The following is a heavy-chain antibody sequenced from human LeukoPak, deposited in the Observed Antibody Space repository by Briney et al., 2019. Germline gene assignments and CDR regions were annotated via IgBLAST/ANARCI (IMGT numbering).Heavy chain of an antibody. Sequence: ASVKISCKATSRISWVRQAPGQGLEWMGWIGTYGGDTYYAQKFQGRITVTTDTSTSTVFMELRNLRSDDTAVYYCARDLWNFYDDSGYNRDFDSWGQGTLVTVSS. CDR2: IGTYGGDT. CDR1: TSR. J-gene: IGHJ5*01. D-gene: IGHD3-22*01. CDR3: ARDLWNFYDDSGYNRDFDS. V-gene: IGHV1-18*01.